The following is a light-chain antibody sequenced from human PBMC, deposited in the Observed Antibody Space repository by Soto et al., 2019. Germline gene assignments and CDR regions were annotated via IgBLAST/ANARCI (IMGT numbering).Light chain of an antibody. J-gene: IGKJ1*01. CDR1: QSVSSY. V-gene: IGKV3-15*01. CDR3: QQYSNWPRT. Sequence: EIVMTQSPATLSVSPGERATLSCRASQSVSSYLAWYQQKLGQAPRLLIFGASTRATGIPARFSGGGSGTEFTLTISSLQSEDFAVYYCQQYSNWPRTFGQGTKV. CDR2: GAS.